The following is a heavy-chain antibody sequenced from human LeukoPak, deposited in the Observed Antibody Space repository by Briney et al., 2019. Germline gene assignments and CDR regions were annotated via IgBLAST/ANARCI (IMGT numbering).Heavy chain of an antibody. CDR3: AVQEYSSSFDFDH. CDR1: GFTFSSYA. D-gene: IGHD2/OR15-2a*01. V-gene: IGHV3-23*01. J-gene: IGHJ4*02. Sequence: QPGGSLRLSCAASGFTFSSYAMTWVRQAPGMGLEWVSAITGSGGSTYYRDSVKGRFTISRDNSKNTLYLQMNSLRAADTAIYYCAVQEYSSSFDFDHWGQGTLVTVSS. CDR2: ITGSGGST.